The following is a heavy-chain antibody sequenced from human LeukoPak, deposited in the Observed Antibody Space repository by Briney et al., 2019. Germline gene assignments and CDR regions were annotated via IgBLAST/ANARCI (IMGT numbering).Heavy chain of an antibody. CDR3: ARASSGWSFDY. CDR2: INHSGST. CDR1: GGSFSGYY. J-gene: IGHJ4*02. Sequence: SETLSLTCAVYGGSFSGYYWGWIRQPPGKGLEWIGEINHSGSTNYNPSLKSRVTISVDTSKNQFSLKLSSVTAADTAVYYCARASSGWSFDYWGQGTLVTVSS. D-gene: IGHD6-19*01. V-gene: IGHV4-34*01.